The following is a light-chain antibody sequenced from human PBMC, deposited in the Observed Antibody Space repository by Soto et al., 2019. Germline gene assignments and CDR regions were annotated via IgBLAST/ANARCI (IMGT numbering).Light chain of an antibody. CDR1: QSVGIN. CDR2: GAS. J-gene: IGKJ4*02. Sequence: EIVMAQSPATLSVSPGERATLSCRASQSVGINLAWYQQKPGQAPRLLIYGASSRATGIPSRFSGSGSGTDFTLTISRLEPEDFAVYYCQQYGSSPLTFGGGTKVDI. CDR3: QQYGSSPLT. V-gene: IGKV3-20*01.